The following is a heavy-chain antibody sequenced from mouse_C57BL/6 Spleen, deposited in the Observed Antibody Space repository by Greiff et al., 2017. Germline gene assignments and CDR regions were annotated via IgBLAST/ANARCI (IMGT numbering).Heavy chain of an antibody. CDR2: IDPNSGGT. V-gene: IGHV1-72*01. J-gene: IGHJ3*01. D-gene: IGHD2-2*01. CDR3: ARGAKVKAWFAY. CDR1: GYTFTSYW. Sequence: QVQLQQPGAELVKPGASVKLSCTASGYTFTSYWMHWVQQRPGRGLEWIGRIDPNSGGTKYNEKFKSSATLTVDNPSSKAYMQLSSLTSEDSAVYYCARGAKVKAWFAYWGQGTLVTVSA.